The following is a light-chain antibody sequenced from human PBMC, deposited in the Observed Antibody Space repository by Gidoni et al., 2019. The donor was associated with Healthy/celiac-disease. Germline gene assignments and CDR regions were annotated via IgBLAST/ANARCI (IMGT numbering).Light chain of an antibody. V-gene: IGKV1-5*03. Sequence: DIQMTQSPSTLSASVGDRVTITCRASQSISSWLAWYQQKPGKAPQLLIQKASTLESGVPSRFSGSGSGTEFTLTISSLQPDDFATYYCQQYNSYACSFXQXTKLEIK. CDR2: KAS. J-gene: IGKJ2*04. CDR1: QSISSW. CDR3: QQYNSYACS.